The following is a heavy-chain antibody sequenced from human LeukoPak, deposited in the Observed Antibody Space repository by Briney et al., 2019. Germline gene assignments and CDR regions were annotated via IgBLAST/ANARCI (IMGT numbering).Heavy chain of an antibody. CDR1: GFTFDDYA. D-gene: IGHD6-13*01. CDR2: ISWNSGSI. J-gene: IGHJ5*02. V-gene: IGHV3-9*03. Sequence: PGRSLRLSCAASGFTFDDYAMHWVQQAPGKGLEWVSGISWNSGSIGYADSVKGRFTISRDNAKISLYLQMNSLRAEDMALYYCAKDPSSSWRFNWFDPWGQGTLVTVSS. CDR3: AKDPSSSWRFNWFDP.